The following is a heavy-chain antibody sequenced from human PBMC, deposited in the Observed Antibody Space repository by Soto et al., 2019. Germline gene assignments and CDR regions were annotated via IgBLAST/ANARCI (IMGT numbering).Heavy chain of an antibody. D-gene: IGHD3-10*02. V-gene: IGHV3-23*01. CDR2: ISDSGATS. J-gene: IGHJ4*02. CDR3: AKVKYYYVSGGNPPVGY. Sequence: GGSLRLSCVASGFSLSSHAVSWVRQTPEKGLEWVSSISDSGATSSYADFVKGRFTVSRDNSRNTLYLQMDGLRVEDTAVYYYAKVKYYYVSGGNPPVGYWGQGTVVTVSS. CDR1: GFSLSSHA.